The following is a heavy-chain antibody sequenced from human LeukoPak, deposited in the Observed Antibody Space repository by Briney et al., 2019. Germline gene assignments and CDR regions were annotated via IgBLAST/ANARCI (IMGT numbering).Heavy chain of an antibody. CDR3: AGRGVYDSRARAAFDI. CDR1: GGSISSYY. V-gene: IGHV4-59*08. CDR2: IYYSGST. D-gene: IGHD3-22*01. J-gene: IGHJ3*02. Sequence: PSETLSLACTVSGGSISSYYWSWIRQPPGKGLEWIGYIYYSGSTNYNPSLKSRVAISVDTSKNQFSLKLSSVTAADTAVYYCAGRGVYDSRARAAFDIWGQGTMVTVSS.